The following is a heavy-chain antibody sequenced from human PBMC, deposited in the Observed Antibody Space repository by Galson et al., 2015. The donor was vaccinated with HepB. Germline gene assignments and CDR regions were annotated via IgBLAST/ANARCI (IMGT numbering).Heavy chain of an antibody. V-gene: IGHV3-23*01. Sequence: SLRLSCAGSGFSFSDYAMGWVRQAPGKGLEWVAGISKSGESKTYGAFVQGRFVISRDNAIKTVYLQMNSLRVADTAFYFCANYFDYVWGSALEHWGRGTKIIVSS. D-gene: IGHD3-16*01. J-gene: IGHJ1*01. CDR3: ANYFDYVWGSALEH. CDR1: GFSFSDYA. CDR2: ISKSGESK.